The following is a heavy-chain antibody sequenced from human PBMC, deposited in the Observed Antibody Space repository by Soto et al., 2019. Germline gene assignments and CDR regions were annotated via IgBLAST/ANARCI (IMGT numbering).Heavy chain of an antibody. D-gene: IGHD3-10*01. CDR3: ARDHYFGSGSYGLDY. Sequence: GGSLRLSCAASGFTFSTYTMNWVRQAPGKGLECVSSIYSTSTYIYYTDSVKGRFSISRDNARNSLYLQMNSLRAEDTAVYYCARDHYFGSGSYGLDYWGQGTLVTVSS. J-gene: IGHJ4*02. CDR2: IYSTSTYI. CDR1: GFTFSTYT. V-gene: IGHV3-21*01.